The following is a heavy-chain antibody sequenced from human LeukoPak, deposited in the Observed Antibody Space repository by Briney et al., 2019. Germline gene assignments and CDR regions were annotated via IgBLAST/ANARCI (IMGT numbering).Heavy chain of an antibody. Sequence: SETLSLTCTVSGGTISSGAYYWSWIRQHPGKGLEWIGYIYYSGSTYYNPSLKSRVTISVDTSKNQFSLKLSSVTAADTAVYYCARASMVRGLYFDYWGQGTLVTVSS. V-gene: IGHV4-31*03. CDR2: IYYSGST. CDR3: ARASMVRGLYFDY. D-gene: IGHD3-10*01. CDR1: GGTISSGAYY. J-gene: IGHJ4*02.